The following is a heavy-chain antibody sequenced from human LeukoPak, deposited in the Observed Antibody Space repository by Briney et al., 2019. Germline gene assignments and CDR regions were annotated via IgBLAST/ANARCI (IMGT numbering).Heavy chain of an antibody. CDR2: INHSGST. CDR3: ARGWVERVYYYYYMDV. CDR1: GGSFSGYY. V-gene: IGHV4-34*01. Sequence: SETLSLTCADYGGSFSGYYWSWIRQPPGKGLEWIGEINHSGSTNYNPSLKSRVTISVDTSKNQFSLKLSSVTAADTAVYYCARGWVERVYYYYYMDVWGKGTTVTVSS. J-gene: IGHJ6*03. D-gene: IGHD7-27*01.